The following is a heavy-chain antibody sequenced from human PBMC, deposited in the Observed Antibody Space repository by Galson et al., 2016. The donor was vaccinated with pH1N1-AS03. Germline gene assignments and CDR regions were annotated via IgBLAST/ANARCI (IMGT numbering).Heavy chain of an antibody. J-gene: IGHJ4*02. D-gene: IGHD2-2*01. Sequence: SLRLSCAASGFTVSNNYMSWVRQAPGKGLEWVSVIYSRGNTFYADSVKGRFTISRDNSKNTLYLQMNSLRAEDTAVYYCARGGVCSSTSCFAQHFDYWGQGTLVTVSS. CDR1: GFTVSNNY. V-gene: IGHV3-66*01. CDR2: IYSRGNT. CDR3: ARGGVCSSTSCFAQHFDY.